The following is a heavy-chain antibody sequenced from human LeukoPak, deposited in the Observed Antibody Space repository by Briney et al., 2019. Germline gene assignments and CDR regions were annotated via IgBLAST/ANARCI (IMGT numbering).Heavy chain of an antibody. CDR1: GFTFSSYE. V-gene: IGHV3-48*03. CDR3: AGGIAAAKL. D-gene: IGHD6-13*01. CDR2: ISSSGTNI. J-gene: IGHJ4*02. Sequence: QPGGSLRLSCSASGFTFSSYEMNWVRQAPGKGLEWVSYISSSGTNIYYADSVKGRFTISRDNAKNSLYLQMNSLRAEDTAVYYCAGGIAAAKLWGQGTLVTVSS.